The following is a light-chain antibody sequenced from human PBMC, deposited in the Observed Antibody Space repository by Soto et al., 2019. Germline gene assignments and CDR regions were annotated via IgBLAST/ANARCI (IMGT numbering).Light chain of an antibody. CDR3: ETWDISTYVV. CDR2: LEGSGSY. J-gene: IGLJ7*01. Sequence: QPVLTQSSSASASLGSSVKLTCTLSSAHSSYIIAWHQQQPGKAPRYLMKLEGSGSYNKGSGVPDRFSGSSSGADRYLTISNLQSEDEADYYCETWDISTYVVFGGGTQLTVL. V-gene: IGLV4-60*03. CDR1: SAHSSYI.